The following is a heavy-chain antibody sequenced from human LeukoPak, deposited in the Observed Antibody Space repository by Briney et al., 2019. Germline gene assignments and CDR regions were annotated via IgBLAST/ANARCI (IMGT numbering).Heavy chain of an antibody. CDR2: ISSSGTTI. CDR3: ARVTGTWWADY. J-gene: IGHJ4*02. V-gene: IGHV3-48*02. CDR1: GFTVSNYG. D-gene: IGHD2-8*02. Sequence: PGGSLRLSCAASGFTVSNYGMNWVRQAPGEGLEWVSYISSSGTTIYYADSVKGRFTISRDNAKNSLRLQMNSLRDEDTAVYYCARVTGTWWADYWGQGTLVTVSS.